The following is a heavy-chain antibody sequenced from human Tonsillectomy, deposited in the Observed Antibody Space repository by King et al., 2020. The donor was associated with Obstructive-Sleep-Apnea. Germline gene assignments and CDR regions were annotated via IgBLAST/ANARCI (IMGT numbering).Heavy chain of an antibody. CDR1: GFTFSGSA. CDR3: TRINYYDSSGFRNWFDP. J-gene: IGHJ5*02. D-gene: IGHD3-22*01. Sequence: VQLVESGGGLVQPGGSLKLSCAASGFTFSGSALHWVRQASGKGLEWVGRIRSRANSYATAYAASVNGRFTISRDDSQKPAYLQMNNLKTEDTAVYYCTRINYYDSSGFRNWFDPWGQGTLVTVSS. V-gene: IGHV3-73*01. CDR2: IRSRANSYAT.